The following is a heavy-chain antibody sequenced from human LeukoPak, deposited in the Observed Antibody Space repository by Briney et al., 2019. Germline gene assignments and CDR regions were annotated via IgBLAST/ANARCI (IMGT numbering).Heavy chain of an antibody. CDR1: GFTFTSYW. J-gene: IGHJ3*01. CDR3: AKDPNGDHIGAFDF. V-gene: IGHV3-23*01. D-gene: IGHD4-17*01. Sequence: GGSLRLSCAASGFTFTSYWMTWVRQAPGKGLEWVSAITGTGETTQYTDSVKGRFTISRDNSKNTLYLQMNSLRVGDTAMYYCAKDPNGDHIGAFDFWGQGTMVTVSS. CDR2: ITGTGETT.